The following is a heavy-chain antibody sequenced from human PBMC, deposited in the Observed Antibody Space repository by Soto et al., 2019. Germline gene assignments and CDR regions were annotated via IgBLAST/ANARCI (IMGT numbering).Heavy chain of an antibody. CDR3: ASGIDY. J-gene: IGHJ4*02. CDR2: ISSSGSAT. Sequence: QLVESGGGLVQPGGSLRLSCVASGFGFSSYEMTWIRQAPGKGLEWISYISSSGSATYYADSVKGRFTISRDNAQHSVYLQMTSLRADDTALYFCASGIDYWGQGTLVTVSS. V-gene: IGHV3-48*03. CDR1: GFGFSSYE.